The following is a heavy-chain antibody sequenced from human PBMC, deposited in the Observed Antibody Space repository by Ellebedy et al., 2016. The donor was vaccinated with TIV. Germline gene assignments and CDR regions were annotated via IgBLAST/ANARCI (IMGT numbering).Heavy chain of an antibody. V-gene: IGHV4-39*01. D-gene: IGHD4-23*01. CDR1: GGSISSSTYY. CDR2: VYYSGTM. J-gene: IGHJ3*02. Sequence: SETLSLTCKVSGGSISSSTYYWGWIRQPPGKGLEWIGSVYYSGTMYHNPSLKSRVTISIDTSKNQFSLKLSSVTAADTAVYYCARGIDGNFDAFDIWGQGTVVTVSS. CDR3: ARGIDGNFDAFDI.